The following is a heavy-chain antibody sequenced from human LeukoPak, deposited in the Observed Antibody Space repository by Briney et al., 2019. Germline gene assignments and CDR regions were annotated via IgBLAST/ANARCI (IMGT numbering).Heavy chain of an antibody. CDR1: GGSFTGYY. CDR3: TKGGYGPGSHYRF. V-gene: IGHV4-34*01. D-gene: IGHD3-10*01. Sequence: SETLSLTCAFYGGSFTGYYWSWTRQSPGKGLEWIGEINHSGQIDYNTSLKSRVTISVDTSRNQFSLHLNSVTAADTAVDYCTKGGYGPGSHYRFWGQGTLVTVSS. CDR2: INHSGQI. J-gene: IGHJ4*02.